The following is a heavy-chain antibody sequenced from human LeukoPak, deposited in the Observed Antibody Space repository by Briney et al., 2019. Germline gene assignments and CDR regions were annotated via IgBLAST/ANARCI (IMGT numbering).Heavy chain of an antibody. J-gene: IGHJ6*03. Sequence: SETLSLTCTISGGSVSSTNYYWGWIRQPPGKGLEWIASIYYSGSTYYNPSLKSRVTISVDPSKNHFSLRVASVTAADTALYYCARAAVPPYGDYGGYYMDVWGKGTTVTVSS. D-gene: IGHD4-17*01. V-gene: IGHV4-39*07. CDR3: ARAAVPPYGDYGGYYMDV. CDR2: IYYSGST. CDR1: GGSVSSTNYY.